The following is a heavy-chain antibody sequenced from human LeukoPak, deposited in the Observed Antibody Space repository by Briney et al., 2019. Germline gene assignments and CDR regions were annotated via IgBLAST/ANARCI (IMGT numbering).Heavy chain of an antibody. Sequence: ASVKVSCKASGYTFTSYGISWVRQAPGQGLEWMGWISAYNGNTNYAQKLQGRVTMTTDTSTSTAYMELRSLRSGDTAVYYCARERVVVVPAAIGVNYYYYGMDVWGQGTTVTVSS. CDR1: GYTFTSYG. CDR2: ISAYNGNT. CDR3: ARERVVVVPAAIGVNYYYYGMDV. J-gene: IGHJ6*02. V-gene: IGHV1-18*01. D-gene: IGHD2-2*02.